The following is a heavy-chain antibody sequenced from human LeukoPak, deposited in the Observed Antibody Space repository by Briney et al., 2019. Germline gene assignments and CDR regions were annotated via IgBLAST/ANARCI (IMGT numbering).Heavy chain of an antibody. CDR1: GGTFSTYT. CDR3: ASGAVAGPFDY. CDR2: IIPIFGTI. D-gene: IGHD6-19*01. Sequence: SVKVSCKASGGTFSTYTFSWVRRAPGQGLEWMGGIIPIFGTINYAQKFQGRVTMTTDTSTSTAYMELRSLRSDDTAVYYCASGAVAGPFDYWGQGTLVTVSS. J-gene: IGHJ4*02. V-gene: IGHV1-69*05.